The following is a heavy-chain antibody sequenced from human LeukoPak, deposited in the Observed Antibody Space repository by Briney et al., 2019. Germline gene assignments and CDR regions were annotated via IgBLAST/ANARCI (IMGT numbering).Heavy chain of an antibody. CDR1: GFTFSDYY. Sequence: GGSLRLSCAASGFTFSDYYMSWIRQATGKGLEWVSYISSSGSTIYYADSVKGRFTISRDNAKNSLYLQMNSLRAEDTAVYYCARDAFYHSSGSGFDYWGQGTLVTVSS. J-gene: IGHJ4*02. D-gene: IGHD3-22*01. V-gene: IGHV3-11*01. CDR2: ISSSGSTI. CDR3: ARDAFYHSSGSGFDY.